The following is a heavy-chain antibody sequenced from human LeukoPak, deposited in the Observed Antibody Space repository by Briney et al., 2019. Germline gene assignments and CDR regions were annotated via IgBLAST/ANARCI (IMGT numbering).Heavy chain of an antibody. Sequence: ASVKVSCKASGYTFTGYYMHWVRQAPGQGLEWIGWINPNSGGTNYAQKFQGRVTMTRDTSISTAYMELSRLRSDDTAVYYCAMGPYDYGDYTHDYWGQGTLVTVSS. CDR2: INPNSGGT. CDR1: GYTFTGYY. V-gene: IGHV1-2*02. CDR3: AMGPYDYGDYTHDY. J-gene: IGHJ4*02. D-gene: IGHD4-17*01.